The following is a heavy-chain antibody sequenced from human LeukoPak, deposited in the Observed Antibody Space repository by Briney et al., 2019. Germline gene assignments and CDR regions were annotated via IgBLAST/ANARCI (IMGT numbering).Heavy chain of an antibody. V-gene: IGHV3-30*18. D-gene: IGHD3-22*01. Sequence: GGSLRLSCAASGFTFSSYGMHWVRQAPGKGLEWVAVISYDGSNKYYADSVKGRFTISRDNSKNTLYLQMNSLRAEDTAVYYCAKDIVIRSDYYDSSGPDYWGQGTLVTVSS. CDR1: GFTFSSYG. CDR2: ISYDGSNK. J-gene: IGHJ4*02. CDR3: AKDIVIRSDYYDSSGPDY.